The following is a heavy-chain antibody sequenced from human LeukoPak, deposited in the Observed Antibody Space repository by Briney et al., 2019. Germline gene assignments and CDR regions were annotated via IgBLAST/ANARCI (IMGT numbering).Heavy chain of an antibody. CDR1: GFTFSTFW. J-gene: IGHJ6*03. CDR3: AKERGYCSGGSCWGPGYYYYMGV. V-gene: IGHV3-30*02. D-gene: IGHD2-15*01. CDR2: IRYDGSNK. Sequence: QPGGSLRLSCATSGFTFSTFWMHWVRQAPGKGLEWVAFIRYDGSNKYYADSVKGRFTISRDNSKNTLYLQMNSPRAEDTAVYYCAKERGYCSGGSCWGPGYYYYMGVRGKGTTVTISS.